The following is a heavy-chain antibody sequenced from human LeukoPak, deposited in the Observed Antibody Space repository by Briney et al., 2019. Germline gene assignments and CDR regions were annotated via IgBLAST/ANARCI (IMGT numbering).Heavy chain of an antibody. J-gene: IGHJ5*02. D-gene: IGHD1-26*01. CDR2: ISGSGGST. CDR1: GFTLSSYA. V-gene: IGHV3-23*01. Sequence: PGGSLRLSCAASGFTLSSYAMSWVRQAPGKGLEWVSAISGSGGSTYYADSVKGRFTISRDNSKNTLYLQMNSLRAEDTAVYYCATPAIVGAATGWFDPWGQGTLVTVSS. CDR3: ATPAIVGAATGWFDP.